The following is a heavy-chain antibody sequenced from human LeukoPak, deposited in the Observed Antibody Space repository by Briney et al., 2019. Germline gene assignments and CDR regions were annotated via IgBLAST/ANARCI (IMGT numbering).Heavy chain of an antibody. V-gene: IGHV3-30*02. J-gene: IGHJ5*01. CDR1: GFSFSSYG. Sequence: TGGSLRLSCAASGFSFSSYGMHWVRPASGRGLEWVAFIRYDGSNKDYADSVKGRFTISRDNSKNTLYLEMNSLRAEDTAVYHCAKVRFSDSGRDGLDSWGQGTLVTVSS. CDR3: AKVRFSDSGRDGLDS. CDR2: IRYDGSNK. D-gene: IGHD5-12*01.